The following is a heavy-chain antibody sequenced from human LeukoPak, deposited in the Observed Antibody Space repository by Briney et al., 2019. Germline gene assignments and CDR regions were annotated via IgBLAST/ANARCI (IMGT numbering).Heavy chain of an antibody. V-gene: IGHV3-23*01. CDR1: GFTFSSYA. Sequence: GGSLRLSCAASGFTFSSYAMSWVRQAPGKGLEWVSAISGSGGSTYYADSVKGRFTISRDNSKNTLYLQKNSLRADDTAIYYCAKSMTLQWRGFFDLWGRGTHVTVSS. J-gene: IGHJ2*01. CDR2: ISGSGGST. CDR3: AKSMTLQWRGFFDL. D-gene: IGHD6-19*01.